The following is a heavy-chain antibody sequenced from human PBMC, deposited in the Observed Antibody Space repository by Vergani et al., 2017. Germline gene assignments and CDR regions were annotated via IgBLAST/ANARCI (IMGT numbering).Heavy chain of an antibody. V-gene: IGHV1-69*01. Sequence: QVQLVQSGAEVKKPGSSVKVSCKASGGTFSSYAISWVRQAPGQGLEWMGGIIPIFGTANYAQKFQGRVTITADESTSTAYMELSSLRSEDTAVYYCARVNDFWSGYYSGFYYYYYMDVWGKGTTVTVSS. CDR2: IIPIFGTA. D-gene: IGHD3-3*01. CDR3: ARVNDFWSGYYSGFYYYYYMDV. J-gene: IGHJ6*03. CDR1: GGTFSSYA.